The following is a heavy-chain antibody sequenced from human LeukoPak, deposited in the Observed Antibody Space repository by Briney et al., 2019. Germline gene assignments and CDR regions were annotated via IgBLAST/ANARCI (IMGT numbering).Heavy chain of an antibody. Sequence: SETLSLTCTVSSYSINSGYYWGWIRQPPGKGLEWIGNIYRSGSTYYNPSLKSRVNMSVDTSKNQFSLKLSSVTAADTAVYYCARDSSGWYHWFDPWGQGTLVTVSS. CDR1: SYSINSGYY. D-gene: IGHD6-19*01. CDR3: ARDSSGWYHWFDP. J-gene: IGHJ5*02. CDR2: IYRSGST. V-gene: IGHV4-38-2*02.